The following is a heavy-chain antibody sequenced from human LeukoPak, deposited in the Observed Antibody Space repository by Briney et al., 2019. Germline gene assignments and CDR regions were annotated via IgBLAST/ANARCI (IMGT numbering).Heavy chain of an antibody. CDR3: ARGTYDSSGYYEAIAFDI. D-gene: IGHD3-22*01. CDR1: GFTFSSYE. J-gene: IGHJ3*02. V-gene: IGHV3-48*03. CDR2: ISSSGSTI. Sequence: GGSLRLSCAASGFTFSSYEMNWVRQAPGKGLEWVSYISSSGSTIYYADSVKGRFTISRDNAKNSLYLQMNSLRAEDTAVYYCARGTYDSSGYYEAIAFDIWGQGTMVTVSS.